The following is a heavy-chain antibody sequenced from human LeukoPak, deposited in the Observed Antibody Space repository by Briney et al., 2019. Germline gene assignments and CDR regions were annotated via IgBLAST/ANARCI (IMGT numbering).Heavy chain of an antibody. V-gene: IGHV3-30*03. CDR2: ISYDGSNK. CDR1: GFTFSSYG. J-gene: IGHJ6*02. D-gene: IGHD4-17*01. Sequence: PGGSLRLSCAASGFTFSSYGMHWVRQAPGKGLEWVAVISYDGSNKYYADSVKGRFTISRDNSKNTLYLQMNSLRAEDTAVYYCARGYGDPRPNYYYYGMDVWGQGTTVTVSS. CDR3: ARGYGDPRPNYYYYGMDV.